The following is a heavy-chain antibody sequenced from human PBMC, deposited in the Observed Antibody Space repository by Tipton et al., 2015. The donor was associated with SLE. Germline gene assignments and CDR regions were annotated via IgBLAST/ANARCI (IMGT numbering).Heavy chain of an antibody. D-gene: IGHD6-19*01. CDR1: GFTVSSNY. CDR3: ASGIAVAPDY. CDR2: IHSGGGT. V-gene: IGHV3-53*05. Sequence: SLRLSCAASGFTVSSNYMSWVRQAPGKGLEWVSVIHSGGGTYYADSAKGRFTISRDTLKNTLYLQMNSLRAEDTAVYYCASGIAVAPDYWGQGTLVTVSS. J-gene: IGHJ4*02.